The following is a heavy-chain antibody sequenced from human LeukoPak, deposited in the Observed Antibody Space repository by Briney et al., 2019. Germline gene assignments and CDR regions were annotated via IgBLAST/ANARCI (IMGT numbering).Heavy chain of an antibody. Sequence: GGSLRLSCAASGFTFSNFAMHWVRQAPGKGLEWVAVIWSDGSSKYHADSVKGRFSVSRDNPKNTLFLQMDSLRAEDTAVYYCATKIILGATGGSDYWGQGTLVTVSS. CDR2: IWSDGSSK. J-gene: IGHJ4*02. CDR1: GFTFSNFA. V-gene: IGHV3-33*01. CDR3: ATKIILGATGGSDY. D-gene: IGHD1-26*01.